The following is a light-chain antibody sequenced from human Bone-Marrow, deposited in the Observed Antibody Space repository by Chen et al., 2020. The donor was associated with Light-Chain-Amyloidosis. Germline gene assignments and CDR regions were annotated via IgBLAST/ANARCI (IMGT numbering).Light chain of an antibody. V-gene: IGKV3-20*01. CDR3: QQYGTSPLT. CDR1: QTISSNY. J-gene: IGKJ4*01. Sequence: EMVLTQSPGTLSLSPGEGANLSCRASQTISSNYLTWYQQKFGQAPRLLIYGSSSRATGIPDRFTGSGSGTDFTLTINRLEPEDFAMYYCQQYGTSPLTFGEGNKVEI. CDR2: GSS.